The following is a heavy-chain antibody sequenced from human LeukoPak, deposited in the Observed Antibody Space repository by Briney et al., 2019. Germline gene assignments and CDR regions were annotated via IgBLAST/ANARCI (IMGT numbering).Heavy chain of an antibody. Sequence: NPSETLSLTWTISGXSISNYYRTWIRQPPGKGLEWIGFISYSGSTSYNPSLKSRVTISLDTSKNQFSLKLSSVTAADSAVYYCARAYYFDSSGYDDAFDIWGQGTMVTVSS. CDR2: ISYSGST. J-gene: IGHJ3*02. V-gene: IGHV4-59*01. CDR1: GXSISNYY. CDR3: ARAYYFDSSGYDDAFDI. D-gene: IGHD3-22*01.